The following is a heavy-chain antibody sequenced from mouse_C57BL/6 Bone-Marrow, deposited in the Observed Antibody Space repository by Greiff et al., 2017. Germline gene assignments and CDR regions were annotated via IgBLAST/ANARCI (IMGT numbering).Heavy chain of an antibody. CDR1: GYTFTSYG. CDR3: ARHYSNYDY. J-gene: IGHJ2*01. V-gene: IGHV1-81*01. CDR2: IYPRSGNT. D-gene: IGHD2-5*01. Sequence: QVHVKQSGAELARPGASVKLSCKASGYTFTSYGISWVKQRTGQGLEWIGEIYPRSGNTYYNEKFKGKATLNADKSSSTAYMELRSLTSEASAVYFCARHYSNYDYWGQGTTLTVSS.